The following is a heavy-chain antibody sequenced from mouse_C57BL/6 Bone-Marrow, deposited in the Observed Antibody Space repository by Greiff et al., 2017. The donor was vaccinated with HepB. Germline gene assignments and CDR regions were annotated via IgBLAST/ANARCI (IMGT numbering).Heavy chain of an antibody. CDR2: IDPSDSYT. D-gene: IGHD4-1*01. CDR1: GYTFTSYW. CDR3: ARRLGEEGFDY. J-gene: IGHJ2*01. Sequence: QVHVKQPGAELVMPGASVKLSCKASGYTFTSYWMHWVKQRPGQGLEWIGEIDPSDSYTNYNQKFKGKSTLTVDKSSSTAYMQLSSLTSEDSAVYYCARRLGEEGFDYWGQGTTLTVSS. V-gene: IGHV1-69*01.